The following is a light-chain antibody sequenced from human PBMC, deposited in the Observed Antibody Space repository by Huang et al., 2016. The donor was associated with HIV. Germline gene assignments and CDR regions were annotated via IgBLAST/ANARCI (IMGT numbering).Light chain of an antibody. CDR2: VAS. CDR3: QQLKTYPIT. V-gene: IGKV1-9*01. CDR1: QAINNY. Sequence: IQLTQSPSSLSASVGDRVTITCRASQAINNYLAWYQQRPGKAPKLLSFVASTLQRGVPSRFSGSGSGTDFALTITSLQPEDFATYYCQQLKTYPITFGQGTRLDIK. J-gene: IGKJ5*01.